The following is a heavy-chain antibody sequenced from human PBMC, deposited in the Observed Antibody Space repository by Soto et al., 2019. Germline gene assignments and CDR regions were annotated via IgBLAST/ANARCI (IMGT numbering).Heavy chain of an antibody. Sequence: EYLRITVTSFGCPFTHFWIRLVRQMPGKGLEWKGRIDPGDTYATYSPAFQGHVTISADKATSTAYMQWSSLKSSDTAMYYCAVLHSDCSRSGCYSGGWFEPWGQGTLVPVSS. CDR2: IDPGDTYA. D-gene: IGHD2-2*02. CDR3: AVLHSDCSRSGCYSGGWFEP. J-gene: IGHJ5*02. V-gene: IGHV5-10-1*01. CDR1: GCPFTHFW.